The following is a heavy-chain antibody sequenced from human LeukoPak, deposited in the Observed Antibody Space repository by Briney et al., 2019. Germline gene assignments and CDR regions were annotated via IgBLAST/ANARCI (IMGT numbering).Heavy chain of an antibody. D-gene: IGHD5-12*01. CDR3: ARGQPWWDSGYDGDKFDY. J-gene: IGHJ4*02. CDR1: GDSFTGYY. V-gene: IGHV1-2*02. Sequence: ASVKVSCKASGDSFTGYYMHWVRQAPGQGLEWMGWINPNSGGTNYVQKFQGRVTMTGDTPISTAYMELSRLRFDDTAVYYCARGQPWWDSGYDGDKFDYWGQGTLVTVSS. CDR2: INPNSGGT.